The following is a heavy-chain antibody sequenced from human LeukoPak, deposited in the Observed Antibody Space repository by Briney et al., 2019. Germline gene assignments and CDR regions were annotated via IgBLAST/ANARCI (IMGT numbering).Heavy chain of an antibody. D-gene: IGHD3-22*01. V-gene: IGHV3-11*01. CDR1: GFTFSDYY. Sequence: GGSLRLSCAASGFTFSDYYMSWIRQAPGKGLEWVSYISSSGSTIYYADSVKGRFTISRDNAKNSLYLQMNSLRAEDTAVYYCAKDPGMIVVVITTHWGQGTLVTVSS. J-gene: IGHJ4*02. CDR3: AKDPGMIVVVITTH. CDR2: ISSSGSTI.